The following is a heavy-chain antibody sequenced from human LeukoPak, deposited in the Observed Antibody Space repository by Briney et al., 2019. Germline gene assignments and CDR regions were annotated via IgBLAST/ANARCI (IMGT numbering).Heavy chain of an antibody. CDR2: ISDSGGST. J-gene: IGHJ4*02. CDR3: AKRIGDY. CDR1: GFTFSSYA. D-gene: IGHD2-15*01. Sequence: GGSLRLSCAASGFTFSSYAMNWVRQAPGKGLEWVSTISDSGGSTYYADSVKGRFTISRNNSGSTLNLQMNSLRVEDTAVYYCAKRIGDYWGQGTLVTVSS. V-gene: IGHV3-23*01.